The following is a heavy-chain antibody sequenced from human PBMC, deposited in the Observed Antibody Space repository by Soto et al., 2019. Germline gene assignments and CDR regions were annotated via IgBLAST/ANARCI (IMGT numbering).Heavy chain of an antibody. V-gene: IGHV1-46*03. CDR3: ASGSCSSTSCYNVGYYYYYMDV. CDR2: INPSGGST. J-gene: IGHJ6*03. D-gene: IGHD2-2*02. CDR1: GYTFTSYY. Sequence: QVQLVQSGAEVKKPGASVKVSCKASGYTFTSYYMHWVRQAPGQGLEWMGIINPSGGSTSYAQKFQGRVTMTRDTSTSTVYMELSSLRSEDTAVYYCASGSCSSTSCYNVGYYYYYMDVWGKGTTVTVSS.